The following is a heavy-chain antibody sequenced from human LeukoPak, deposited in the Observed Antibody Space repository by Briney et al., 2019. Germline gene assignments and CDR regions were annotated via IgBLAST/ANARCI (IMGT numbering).Heavy chain of an antibody. CDR1: GFTFSSYA. CDR2: ISYDGSNK. CDR3: ARVPLEDEAAALYYYYYYGMDV. D-gene: IGHD6-13*01. J-gene: IGHJ6*04. Sequence: PGRSLRLSCAASGFTFSSYAMHWVRQAPGKGLEWVAVISYDGSNKYYADSVKGRFIISRDNSKNTLYLQMNSLRAEDTAVYYCARVPLEDEAAALYYYYYYGMDVWGKGTTVTVSS. V-gene: IGHV3-30*04.